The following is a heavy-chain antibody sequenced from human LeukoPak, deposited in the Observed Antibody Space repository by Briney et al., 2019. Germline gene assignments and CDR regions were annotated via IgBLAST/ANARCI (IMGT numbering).Heavy chain of an antibody. D-gene: IGHD3-10*01. CDR1: GGSFSSGSYY. CDR2: IYYRAST. CDR3: ASGGPYYYGSGSYPH. Sequence: PSETLSLTCTVSGGSFSSGSYYWSWIRQPPGKGLEWIGYIYYRASTNDNPSLKSRVTISVDTSKNQFSLKLSSVTAADTAVYYCASGGPYYYGSGSYPHWGQGTLVA. J-gene: IGHJ4*02. V-gene: IGHV4-61*01.